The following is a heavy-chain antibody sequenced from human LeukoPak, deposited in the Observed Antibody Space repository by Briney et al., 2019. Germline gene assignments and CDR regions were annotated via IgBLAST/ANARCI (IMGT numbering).Heavy chain of an antibody. V-gene: IGHV4-30-4*01. CDR3: ASIVVVTAAIDY. CDR1: GGSISSADYY. J-gene: IGHJ4*02. D-gene: IGHD2-21*02. Sequence: PSQTLSLTCAVSGGSISSADYYWSWIRQSPGKGLEWIGFIYYSGSTYYNPSLKSRVTISVDTSKNQFSLKLRSVTAADTAVYYCASIVVVTAAIDYWGQGTLATVSS. CDR2: IYYSGST.